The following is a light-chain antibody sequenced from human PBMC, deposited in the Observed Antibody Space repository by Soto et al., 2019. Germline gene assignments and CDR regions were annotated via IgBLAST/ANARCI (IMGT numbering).Light chain of an antibody. V-gene: IGKV3-20*01. CDR3: PQYGTSPLT. J-gene: IGKJ4*01. CDR2: GAS. CDR1: QSVSSSY. Sequence: ETVLTQSPGTLSLSPGERATLSCRASQSVSSSYLAWYQQRPGQAPRLLIYGASSRTSGIPDRFSGSGSGTDYTLTISRLEPEDFAVYFCPQYGTSPLTGGGGTKVEIK.